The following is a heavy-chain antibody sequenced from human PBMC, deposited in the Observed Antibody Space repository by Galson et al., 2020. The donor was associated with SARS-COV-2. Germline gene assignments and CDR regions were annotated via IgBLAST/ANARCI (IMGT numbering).Heavy chain of an antibody. CDR2: ISSRISYI. D-gene: IGHD3-22*01. CDR3: ARDGITMIITYFDF. V-gene: IGHV3-21*01. Sequence: GGSLRLSCAASGFTFSSYTMNWVRQAPGKGLEWVSSISSRISYIYYADSMKGRFTISRDNPKNSLYLQMNSLRAEDTAVYYCARDGITMIITYFDFWGQGTPVTVSS. J-gene: IGHJ4*02. CDR1: GFTFSSYT.